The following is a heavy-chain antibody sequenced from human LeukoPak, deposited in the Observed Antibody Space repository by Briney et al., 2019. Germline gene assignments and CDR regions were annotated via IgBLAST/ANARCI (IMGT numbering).Heavy chain of an antibody. CDR2: ISAYNGNT. D-gene: IGHD3-10*01. J-gene: IGHJ4*02. Sequence: ASVKVSCKASGYTFTSYGISWVRQAPGQGLEWMGWISAYNGNTNYVQKLQGRVTMTTDTSTSTAYMELRSLRSDDTAVYYCARVSPLLWFGELLYPDYWGQGTLVTVSS. V-gene: IGHV1-18*01. CDR3: ARVSPLLWFGELLYPDY. CDR1: GYTFTSYG.